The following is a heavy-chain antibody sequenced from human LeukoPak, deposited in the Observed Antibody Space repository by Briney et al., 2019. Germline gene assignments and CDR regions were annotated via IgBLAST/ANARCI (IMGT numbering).Heavy chain of an antibody. CDR1: GGSISSSSYY. V-gene: IGHV4-39*07. CDR3: ARDGRPVGATTYWARALGAYYFDY. CDR2: IYYSGST. D-gene: IGHD1-26*01. Sequence: PSETLSLTCTVSGGSISSSSYYWGWIRQPPGKGLEGIGSIYYSGSTYYNPSLKSRVTISVDTSKNQFSLKLSSVTAADTAVYYCARDGRPVGATTYWARALGAYYFDYWGQGTLVTVSS. J-gene: IGHJ4*02.